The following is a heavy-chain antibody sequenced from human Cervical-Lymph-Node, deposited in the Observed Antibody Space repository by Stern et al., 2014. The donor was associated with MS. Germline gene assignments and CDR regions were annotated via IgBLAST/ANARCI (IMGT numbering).Heavy chain of an antibody. Sequence: LVESGGALVQPGGSLRLACAASGVTFSDYAMHWVRQAPGKGLEWVSYISSHSNAKYYADSVKGRFTISRDNGKNSVYLQMNSLRDEDTAVYYCARGENWYFDLWGRGTLVTVSS. CDR3: ARGENWYFDL. D-gene: IGHD1-26*01. V-gene: IGHV3-48*02. CDR2: ISSHSNAK. CDR1: GVTFSDYA. J-gene: IGHJ2*01.